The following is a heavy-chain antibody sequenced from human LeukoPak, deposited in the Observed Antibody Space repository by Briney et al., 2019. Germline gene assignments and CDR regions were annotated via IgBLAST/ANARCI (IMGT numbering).Heavy chain of an antibody. CDR1: GFTFSSYS. CDR3: ARDCSSGGSCYSDYYYYYGMDV. D-gene: IGHD2-15*01. CDR2: ISSSSSYI. V-gene: IGHV3-21*01. Sequence: GGSLRLSCAASGFTFSSYSMNWVRQAPGKGLEWVSSISSSSSYIYYADSVKGRFTISRDNAKNSLYLQMNSLRAEDTAVYYCARDCSSGGSCYSDYYYYYGMDVWGQGTTVTVSS. J-gene: IGHJ6*02.